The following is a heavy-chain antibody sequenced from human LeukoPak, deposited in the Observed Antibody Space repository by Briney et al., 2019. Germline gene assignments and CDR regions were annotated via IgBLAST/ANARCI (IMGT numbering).Heavy chain of an antibody. CDR2: IYHSGST. CDR1: GYSISSGYY. D-gene: IGHD2-2*01. CDR3: ARDRVFEWVVPAAMTPDC. J-gene: IGHJ4*02. V-gene: IGHV4-38-2*02. Sequence: PSETLSLTCTVSGYSISSGYYWGWIRQPPGKGLEWIGSIYHSGSTYYNPSLKSRVTISVDTSKNQLSLKLSSVTAADTAVYYCARDRVFEWVVPAAMTPDCLGQGTLVTVSS.